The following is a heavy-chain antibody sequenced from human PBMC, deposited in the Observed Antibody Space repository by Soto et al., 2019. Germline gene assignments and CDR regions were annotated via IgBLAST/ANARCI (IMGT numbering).Heavy chain of an antibody. D-gene: IGHD6-13*01. Sequence: VSVKVSCKASGYTFTSYYMHWVRQAPGQGLEWMGIINPSGGSTSYAQKFQGRVTMTRDTSTSTVYMELSSLRSEDTAVYYCATLSAAGTRGFDYWGQGTLVTVSS. CDR3: ATLSAAGTRGFDY. CDR1: GYTFTSYY. CDR2: INPSGGST. J-gene: IGHJ4*02. V-gene: IGHV1-46*01.